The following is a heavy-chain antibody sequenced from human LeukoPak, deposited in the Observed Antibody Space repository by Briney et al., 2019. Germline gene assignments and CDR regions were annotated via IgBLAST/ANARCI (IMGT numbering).Heavy chain of an antibody. CDR2: MNPNSGNT. CDR3: ARAPPVYCSSTSCYYYYGMDV. CDR1: GYTFTSYD. J-gene: IGHJ6*02. D-gene: IGHD2-2*01. Sequence: ASVKVSCKASGYTFTSYDINWVRQATGQGLEWMGWMNPNSGNTGYAQKFQGRVTMTRNTSISTAYMELSSLRSEDTAVYYCARAPPVYCSSTSCYYYYGMDVWGQGTTVTVSS. V-gene: IGHV1-8*01.